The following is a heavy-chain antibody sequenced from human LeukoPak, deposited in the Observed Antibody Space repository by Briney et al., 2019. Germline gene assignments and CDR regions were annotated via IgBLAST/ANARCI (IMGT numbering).Heavy chain of an antibody. V-gene: IGHV1-18*04. CDR3: ARNRWGQQLVGWDRYYYYGMDV. J-gene: IGHJ6*04. Sequence: ASVKVSCKASGYTFTSYGISWVRQAPGQGLEWTGWISAYNGNTNYAQKLQGRVTMTTDTSTSTAYMELRSLRSDDTAVYYCARNRWGQQLVGWDRYYYYGMDVWGKGTTVTVSS. CDR1: GYTFTSYG. D-gene: IGHD6-13*01. CDR2: ISAYNGNT.